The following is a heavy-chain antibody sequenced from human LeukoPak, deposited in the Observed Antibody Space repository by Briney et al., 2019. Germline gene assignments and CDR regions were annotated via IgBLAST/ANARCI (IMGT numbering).Heavy chain of an antibody. J-gene: IGHJ4*02. V-gene: IGHV3-23*01. Sequence: GGSLRLSCAASGFTFSSYAMSWVRQAPGKGLEWVSAISGSGGSTYYADSVKGRFTISRDNSKNTLYLQMNSLRAEDTAVYYCARDGGYCSSTSCYLEAFLESWGQGTVVTVSS. CDR1: GFTFSSYA. CDR2: ISGSGGST. CDR3: ARDGGYCSSTSCYLEAFLES. D-gene: IGHD2-2*01.